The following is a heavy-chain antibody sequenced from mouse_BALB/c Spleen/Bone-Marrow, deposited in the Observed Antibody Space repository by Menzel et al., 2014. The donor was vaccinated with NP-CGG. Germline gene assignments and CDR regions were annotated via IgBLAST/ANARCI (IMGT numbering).Heavy chain of an antibody. CDR2: INPSTGYT. Sequence: QVQLQQSGAELAKPGASVKMSCKASGYTFTNYWIHWVKQRPGQGLKWIGYINPSTGYTEYNQKFKDKATLTADKSSSTAYMQLSSLTSEDSAVYYCARRGLYVDYWGQGTTLTVSS. D-gene: IGHD3-1*01. V-gene: IGHV1-7*01. CDR1: GYTFTNYW. J-gene: IGHJ2*01. CDR3: ARRGLYVDY.